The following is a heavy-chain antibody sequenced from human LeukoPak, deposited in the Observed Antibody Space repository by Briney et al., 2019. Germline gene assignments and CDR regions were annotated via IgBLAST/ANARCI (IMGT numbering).Heavy chain of an antibody. Sequence: GRSLRLSCAASGFTFSSYWMHWVRHAPGKGLVLVSRIRSERSSPSYAESVKRRFTISTDNAKNTLSPQMNTLRAEDTAVYYCASSPGYCSGGSCIYFDYWGQGTLVTVSS. CDR2: IRSERSSP. V-gene: IGHV3-74*01. CDR3: ASSPGYCSGGSCIYFDY. CDR1: GFTFSSYW. J-gene: IGHJ4*02. D-gene: IGHD2-15*01.